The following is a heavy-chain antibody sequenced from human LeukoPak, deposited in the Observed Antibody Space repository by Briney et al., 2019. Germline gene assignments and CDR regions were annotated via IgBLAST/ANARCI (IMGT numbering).Heavy chain of an antibody. CDR2: VGISSGNT. V-gene: IGHV3-48*04. D-gene: IGHD5-12*01. CDR3: ARDHRYAFDN. CDR1: GFTFSDYS. J-gene: IGHJ4*02. Sequence: GGSLRLSCGASGFTFSDYSMNWGRQAPGEGVEWISYVGISSGNTKYAASVKGRFTISGDSAKNSVFLQMNNLRVEDTAVYYCARDHRYAFDNWGQGTLVTVSS.